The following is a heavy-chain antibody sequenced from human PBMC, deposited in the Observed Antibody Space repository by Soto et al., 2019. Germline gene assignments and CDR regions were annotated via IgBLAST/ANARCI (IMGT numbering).Heavy chain of an antibody. D-gene: IGHD4-17*01. CDR3: ARRHGNHSTFSFDV. CDR1: GGGITSYY. CDR2: IYFTGTT. Sequence: QVQLHESGPGLVKPSETLSLTCAVSGGGITSYYWNWIRQSPGKGLEWGGYIYFTGTTKYYPSLTSRLSTSIATSTRRFSLNLPCVMAAAAAVYYCARRHGNHSTFSFDVWSQGTLVTVSS. J-gene: IGHJ3*01. V-gene: IGHV4-59*01.